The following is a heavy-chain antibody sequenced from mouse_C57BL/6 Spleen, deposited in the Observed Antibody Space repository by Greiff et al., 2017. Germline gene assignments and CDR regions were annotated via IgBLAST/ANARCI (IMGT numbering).Heavy chain of an antibody. J-gene: IGHJ1*03. CDR3: ARPDYYGSSYEWYFDV. CDR2: IYPGDGDT. V-gene: IGHV1-80*01. D-gene: IGHD1-1*01. Sequence: VQLQQSGAELVKPGASVKISCKASGYAFSSYWMNWVKQRPGKGLEWIGQIYPGDGDTNYNGKFKGKATLTADKSSSTASMQRSSLTSEDSAVYFCARPDYYGSSYEWYFDVWGTGTTVTVSS. CDR1: GYAFSSYW.